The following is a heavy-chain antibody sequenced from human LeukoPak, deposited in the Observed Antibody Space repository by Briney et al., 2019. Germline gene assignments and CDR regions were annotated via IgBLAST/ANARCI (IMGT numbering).Heavy chain of an antibody. Sequence: PGGSLRLSCAASGFTFSTYDMHWVRQATGKGLEWVSAISTTDDTYYPGSVKGQFTISRENAKSSLYLQMNSLRAEDTAVYYCARGRSGSYFDSWGQGTLVAVSS. J-gene: IGHJ4*02. CDR2: ISTTDDT. V-gene: IGHV3-13*04. CDR1: GFTFSTYD. CDR3: ARGRSGSYFDS. D-gene: IGHD1-26*01.